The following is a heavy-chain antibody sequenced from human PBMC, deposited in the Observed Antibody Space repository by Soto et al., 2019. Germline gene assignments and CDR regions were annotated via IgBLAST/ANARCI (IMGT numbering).Heavy chain of an antibody. CDR1: GFTVSSNY. V-gene: IGHV3-53*01. CDR2: IYSGGST. D-gene: IGHD6-19*01. J-gene: IGHJ4*02. CDR3: ARARSSGWDTYYFDY. Sequence: GGSLRLSCAASGFTVSSNYMGWVRQAPGKGLEWVSVIYSGGSTYYADSVKGRFTISRDNSKNTLYLQMNSLRAEDTAVYYCARARSSGWDTYYFDYWGQGTLVTV.